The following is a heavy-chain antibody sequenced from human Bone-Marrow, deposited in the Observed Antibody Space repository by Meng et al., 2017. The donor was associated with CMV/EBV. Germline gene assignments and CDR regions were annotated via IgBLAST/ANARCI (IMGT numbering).Heavy chain of an antibody. Sequence: SCKASGYTVNTHSINWVRQAPGQGLEWMGWINTYNGNTKFAQKFQGRVTLTTDSSTTTAFMELRSLRSDDTAVYYCARDEANWGFCDLWGRGTLVTVSS. V-gene: IGHV1-18*01. CDR3: ARDEANWGFCDL. J-gene: IGHJ2*01. D-gene: IGHD7-27*01. CDR1: GYTVNTHS. CDR2: INTYNGNT.